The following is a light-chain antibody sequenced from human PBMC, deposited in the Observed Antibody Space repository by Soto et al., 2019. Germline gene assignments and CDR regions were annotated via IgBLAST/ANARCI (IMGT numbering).Light chain of an antibody. CDR3: CSYGGSPRGV. J-gene: IGLJ1*01. V-gene: IGLV2-11*01. Sequence: QSALTQPRSVSGAPGQSVTISCTGTSSDVGGYNYVSWYQQHPGKAPKVMIYDVSERPSGVPDRFSGSKSGNAASLTISGLEAEDAADYSCCSYGGSPRGVLGTGTKLTVL. CDR2: DVS. CDR1: SSDVGGYNY.